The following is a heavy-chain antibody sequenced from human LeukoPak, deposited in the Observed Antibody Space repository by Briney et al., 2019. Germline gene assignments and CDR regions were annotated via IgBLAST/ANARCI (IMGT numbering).Heavy chain of an antibody. CDR3: ARSNWYFDL. CDR1: GLTVSTNY. V-gene: IGHV3-66*01. J-gene: IGHJ2*01. Sequence: GGSLRLSCAVSGLTVSTNYMSWARQAPGRGLEWVSVLYSGGNTYYADSVKGRFTISRDSSKNTLYLQMNSLRVEDTAVYYCARSNWYFDLWGRGALVTVSS. CDR2: LYSGGNT.